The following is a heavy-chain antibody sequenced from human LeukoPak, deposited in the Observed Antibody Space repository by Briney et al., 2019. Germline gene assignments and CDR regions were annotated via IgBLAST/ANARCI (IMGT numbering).Heavy chain of an antibody. J-gene: IGHJ3*02. CDR2: IYYSGST. CDR3: AREHPNSSGYYFDAFDI. D-gene: IGHD3-22*01. CDR1: GGSISSGGYY. V-gene: IGHV4-31*03. Sequence: ASQTLSLTCTVSGGSISSGGYYWTWIGHHPGKGLEYIGCIYYSGSTYYNPSLESRVTISIDTSKNQFSLKLSSVTAADTAVYYCAREHPNSSGYYFDAFDIWGQGTMVTVSS.